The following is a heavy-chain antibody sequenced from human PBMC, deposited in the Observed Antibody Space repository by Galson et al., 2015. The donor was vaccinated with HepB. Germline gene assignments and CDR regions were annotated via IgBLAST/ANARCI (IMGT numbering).Heavy chain of an antibody. V-gene: IGHV4-34*01. J-gene: IGHJ4*02. CDR2: INHSGST. CDR1: GGSFSGYY. D-gene: IGHD6-19*01. Sequence: SETLSLTCAVYGGSFSGYYWSWIRQPPGKGLEWIGEINHSGSTNYNPSLKSRVTISVDTSKNQFSLKLSSVTAADTAVYYCARRRRGVAGLFDYWGQGTLVTVSS. CDR3: ARRRRGVAGLFDY.